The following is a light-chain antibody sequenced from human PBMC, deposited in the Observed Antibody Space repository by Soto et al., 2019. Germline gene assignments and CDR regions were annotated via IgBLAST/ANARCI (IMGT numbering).Light chain of an antibody. V-gene: IGLV2-11*01. CDR3: CSYVGSYSYV. J-gene: IGLJ1*01. CDR1: SSDVGNYNY. Sequence: QSALTQPRSVSGSPGQSVTISCTGTSSDVGNYNYVSWYQQHPGKAPKLMIYDVSQWPSGVPDRFSGSKSGNTASLTISGLQAEDEADYYCCSYVGSYSYVFGTGTKVTVL. CDR2: DVS.